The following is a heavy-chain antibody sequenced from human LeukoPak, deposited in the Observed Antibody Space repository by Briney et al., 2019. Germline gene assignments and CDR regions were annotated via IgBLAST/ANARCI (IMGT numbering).Heavy chain of an antibody. J-gene: IGHJ4*02. CDR2: IYYSGST. CDR3: ARGVLEWLEYYFDY. V-gene: IGHV4-39*07. D-gene: IGHD3-3*01. Sequence: SETLSLTCTVSGGSISSSSYYWGWIRQPPGKGLEWIGSIYYSGSTYYNPSLKSRVTISVDTSKNQFSLKLSSVTAADTAVYYCARGVLEWLEYYFDYWGQGTPVTVSS. CDR1: GGSISSSSYY.